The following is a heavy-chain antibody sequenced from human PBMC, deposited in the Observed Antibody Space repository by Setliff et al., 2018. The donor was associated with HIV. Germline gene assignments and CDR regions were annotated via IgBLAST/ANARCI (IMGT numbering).Heavy chain of an antibody. J-gene: IGHJ4*02. Sequence: SETLSLTCTVSGDSIITYYWTWIRQPPGRGLEWIGYIHHSGSSDYTPSLRSRVTMSVDTSKNQFSLKLTSVTAADTAVYYCAREHDYSNYRRLDSWGQGILVTVSS. V-gene: IGHV4-4*08. CDR2: IHHSGSS. CDR3: AREHDYSNYRRLDS. D-gene: IGHD4-4*01. CDR1: GDSIITYY.